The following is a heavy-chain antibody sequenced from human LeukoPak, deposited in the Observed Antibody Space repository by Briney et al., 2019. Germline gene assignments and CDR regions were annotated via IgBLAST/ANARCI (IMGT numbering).Heavy chain of an antibody. Sequence: GGSLRLSCAASGFTFSSYAMSWVRQAPGKGLEWVSAISGSGGSTYYADSVKGRFTISRDNSKNTLYLQMNSLRAEDTAIYYCAKRKIQLRLFDYWGQGTLVTVSS. CDR1: GFTFSSYA. CDR2: ISGSGGST. V-gene: IGHV3-23*01. J-gene: IGHJ4*02. CDR3: AKRKIQLRLFDY. D-gene: IGHD5-18*01.